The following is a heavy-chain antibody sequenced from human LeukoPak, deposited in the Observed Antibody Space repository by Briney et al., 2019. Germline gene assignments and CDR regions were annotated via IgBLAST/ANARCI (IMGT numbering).Heavy chain of an antibody. Sequence: ASVKVSCKASGYTFTRYAMNWVRQAPGQGLEWMGWINTNTGNPTYAQGFTGRFVFSLDTSVSTAYLQISSLEAEDTAVYYCARPSEPYYYYGLDVWGQGTTVTVSS. CDR2: INTNTGNP. V-gene: IGHV7-4-1*02. J-gene: IGHJ6*02. CDR1: GYTFTRYA. CDR3: ARPSEPYYYYGLDV.